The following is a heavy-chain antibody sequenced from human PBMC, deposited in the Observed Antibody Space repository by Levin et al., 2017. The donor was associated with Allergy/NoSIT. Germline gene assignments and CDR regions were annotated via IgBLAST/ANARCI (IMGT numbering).Heavy chain of an antibody. CDR2: IKNRADGGTT. D-gene: IGHD6-13*01. CDR3: VGAGAAAAH. V-gene: IGHV3-15*01. Sequence: GESLKISCAASGFTFSNAWMSWVRQAPGRGLEWVGRIKNRADGGTTGYAAPVKGRFTISRDDSKNTLHLQMSSLKTEDTAVDYCVGAGAAAAHWGQGTLVTVSS. J-gene: IGHJ4*02. CDR1: GFTFSNAW.